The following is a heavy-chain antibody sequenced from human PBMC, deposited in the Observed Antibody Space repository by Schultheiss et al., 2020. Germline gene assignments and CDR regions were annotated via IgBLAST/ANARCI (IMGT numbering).Heavy chain of an antibody. CDR3: ARGGEAARLKYYYQYGLDV. CDR1: GGSFSGYY. Sequence: SETLSLTCAVYGGSFSGYYWSWIRQPPGKGLEWIGEINHSGSTNYNPSLKSRVTISIDTSKNQFSLKLSSVTAADTAVYYCARGGEAARLKYYYQYGLDVWGQGTTVTVSS. CDR2: INHSGST. D-gene: IGHD6-6*01. J-gene: IGHJ6*02. V-gene: IGHV4-34*01.